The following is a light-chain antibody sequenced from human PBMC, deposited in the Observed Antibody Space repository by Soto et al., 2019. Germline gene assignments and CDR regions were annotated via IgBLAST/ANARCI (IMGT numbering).Light chain of an antibody. Sequence: DIVLTQSPGTLSLSPGDRAALSCGASQCLSNNFLAWYQQKPGQAPRLLISGASSRATGIPDRFSGSGSGTDFTLTITRVEPEDFAVYYCQQYATSPLTFGGGTKVEIK. CDR1: QCLSNNF. J-gene: IGKJ4*01. V-gene: IGKV3-20*01. CDR3: QQYATSPLT. CDR2: GAS.